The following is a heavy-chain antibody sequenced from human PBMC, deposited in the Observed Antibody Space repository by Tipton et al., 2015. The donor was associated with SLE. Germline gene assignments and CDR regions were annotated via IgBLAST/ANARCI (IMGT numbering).Heavy chain of an antibody. CDR3: ARVRGRGYFQH. CDR1: GGSISSYY. D-gene: IGHD3-10*01. CDR2: IYYSGST. Sequence: LRLSCTVSGGSISSYYWSWIRRPPGKGLEWIGYIYYSGSTNYNPSLKSRVTISVDTSKNQFSLKLSSVTAADPAVYYCARVRGRGYFQHWGQGTLVTVSS. V-gene: IGHV4-59*01. J-gene: IGHJ1*01.